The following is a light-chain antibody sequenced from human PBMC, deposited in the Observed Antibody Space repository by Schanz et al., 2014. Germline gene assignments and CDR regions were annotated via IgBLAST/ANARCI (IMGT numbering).Light chain of an antibody. CDR3: SSYAGSRTRV. V-gene: IGLV2-14*02. CDR2: EVS. Sequence: QSALTQPASVSGSPGQSITISCTGTSSDVGSYNLVSWYQQHPDKAPKLIIYEVSKRPSGVPDRFSGSKSGNTASQTVSGLQAEDEADYYCSSYAGSRTRVFGGGTKLTVL. CDR1: SSDVGSYNL. J-gene: IGLJ3*02.